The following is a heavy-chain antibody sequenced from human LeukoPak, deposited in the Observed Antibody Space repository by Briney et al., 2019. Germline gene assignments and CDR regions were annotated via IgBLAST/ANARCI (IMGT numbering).Heavy chain of an antibody. D-gene: IGHD2-2*01. CDR1: GGSISSSSYY. CDR3: ARSLAAIY. CDR2: IYYSGST. J-gene: IGHJ4*02. Sequence: PSETLSLTCTVSGGSISSSSYYWGWIRQPPGKGLEWIGGIYYSGSTYYNPSLKSRVTISVDTSKNQFSLKLSSVTAADTAVYYCARSLAAIYWGQGTLVTVSS. V-gene: IGHV4-39*01.